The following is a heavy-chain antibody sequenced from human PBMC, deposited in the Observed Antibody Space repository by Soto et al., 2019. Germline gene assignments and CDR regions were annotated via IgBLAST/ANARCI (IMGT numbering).Heavy chain of an antibody. CDR1: GFTFSSYA. CDR3: AKDGSIVVVVAAAEYFQH. D-gene: IGHD2-15*01. CDR2: ISGSGGST. J-gene: IGHJ1*01. V-gene: IGHV3-23*01. Sequence: GGPLRLSCAASGFTFSSYAMSWVRQAPGKGLEWVSAISGSGGSTYYADSVKGRFTISRDNSKNTLYLQMNSLRAEDTAVYYCAKDGSIVVVVAAAEYFQHWGQGTLVTVSS.